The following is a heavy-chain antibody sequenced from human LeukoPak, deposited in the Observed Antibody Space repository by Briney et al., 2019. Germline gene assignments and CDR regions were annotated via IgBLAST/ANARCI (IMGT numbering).Heavy chain of an antibody. CDR2: IQQDGSEE. D-gene: IGHD2-15*01. CDR3: ARDNGYCSGGSCLHYYMDV. J-gene: IGHJ6*03. Sequence: GGSLRLSCAASGFTFSSYEMNWVRQAPGKGLEWVANIQQDGSEEYYVDSVRGRFTISRDNAKHSLSLQMNSLRAEDTAVYYCARDNGYCSGGSCLHYYMDVWGKGTTVTISS. V-gene: IGHV3-7*01. CDR1: GFTFSSYE.